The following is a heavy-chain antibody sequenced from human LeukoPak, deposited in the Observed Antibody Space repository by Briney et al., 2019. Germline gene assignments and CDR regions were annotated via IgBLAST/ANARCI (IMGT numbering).Heavy chain of an antibody. V-gene: IGHV3-30*04. Sequence: GGSLRLSCAASGFTFSSDAMHWGRQAPGKGVEWVAVISYDGRNKYYADSVKGRFTISRDNSKNTLYLQMNSLRAEDTAVYYCARGAGQEWLSDYFDYWGQGTLVTVSS. D-gene: IGHD3-3*01. J-gene: IGHJ4*02. CDR2: ISYDGRNK. CDR3: ARGAGQEWLSDYFDY. CDR1: GFTFSSDA.